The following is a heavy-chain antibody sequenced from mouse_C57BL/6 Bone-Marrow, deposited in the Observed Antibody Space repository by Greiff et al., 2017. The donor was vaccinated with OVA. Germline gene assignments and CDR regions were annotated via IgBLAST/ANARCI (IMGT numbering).Heavy chain of an antibody. V-gene: IGHV1-64*01. CDR2: IHHNSGST. J-gene: IGHJ3*01. CDR1: GYTFTSYW. CDR3: ARDGYCFAY. D-gene: IGHD2-3*01. Sequence: VQLQQPGAELVKPGASVKLSCKASGYTFTSYWMHWVKQRPGQGLEWIGMIHHNSGSTNYNEKFKSKATLTVAKSSSTAYMQLSSLTSEDSAVYYFARDGYCFAYWGQGTLVTVSA.